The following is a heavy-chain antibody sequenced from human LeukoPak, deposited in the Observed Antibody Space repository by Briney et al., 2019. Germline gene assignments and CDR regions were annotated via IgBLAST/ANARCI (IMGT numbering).Heavy chain of an antibody. V-gene: IGHV3-11*01. Sequence: GGSLRLSCAASGFTFSDYYMSWIRQAPGKGLEWVSYISSSGSTIYYADSVKGRFTISRDNAKNSLYLQMNSLRAEDTAVYYCGRASRYCSSTSCYGGFDYWGEGTRVSV. CDR1: GFTFSDYY. CDR3: GRASRYCSSTSCYGGFDY. D-gene: IGHD2-2*01. J-gene: IGHJ4*02. CDR2: ISSSGSTI.